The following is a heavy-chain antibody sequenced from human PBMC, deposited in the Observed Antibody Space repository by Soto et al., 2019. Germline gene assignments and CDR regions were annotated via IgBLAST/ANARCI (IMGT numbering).Heavy chain of an antibody. CDR3: ASSKHSNYAVVY. Sequence: QVLLQESGPGLVKPSGTLSLTCAVSSGSISSANWWSWVRQPPGKGLEWIGEIYHSGTTNLHPSLRSRVNISVDKSKNQFSLNLSSVTAADTAVYFCASSKHSNYAVVYWGQGTLVTVSS. CDR1: SGSISSANW. CDR2: IYHSGTT. D-gene: IGHD4-4*01. V-gene: IGHV4-4*02. J-gene: IGHJ4*02.